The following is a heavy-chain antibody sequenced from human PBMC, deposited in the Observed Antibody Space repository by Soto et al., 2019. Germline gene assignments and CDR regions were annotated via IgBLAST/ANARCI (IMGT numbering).Heavy chain of an antibody. D-gene: IGHD5-12*01. J-gene: IGHJ4*02. CDR2: IFWDADK. CDR3: AHRPRGYAYYFAY. CDR1: GFSLSTRGVG. Sequence: QITLKESGPTLMKPTQTLTLTCTFSGFSLSTRGVGVAWIRQPPGKALEGLALIFWDADKWYSPSLKSRLTITEDTSKTKVVLTMTNMDAVETATYYCAHRPRGYAYYFAYWGQGTLVTVSS. V-gene: IGHV2-5*02.